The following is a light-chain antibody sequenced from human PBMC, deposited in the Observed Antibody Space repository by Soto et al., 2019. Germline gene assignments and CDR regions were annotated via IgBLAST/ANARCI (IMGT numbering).Light chain of an antibody. CDR3: QYYEYFPA. CDR1: QSIGRW. Sequence: DVQMTQSPARLSASVGDRVTITCRASQSIGRWVAWYQQKPGRAPKLLIFDASSLEDGVPSTFSGSGSGTEFTLTNSSLQPDDFATYYGQYYEYFPAFVPGTKVDVK. J-gene: IGKJ3*01. V-gene: IGKV1-5*01. CDR2: DAS.